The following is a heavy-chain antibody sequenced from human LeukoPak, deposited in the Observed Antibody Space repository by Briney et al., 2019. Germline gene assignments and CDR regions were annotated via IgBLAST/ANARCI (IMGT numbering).Heavy chain of an antibody. V-gene: IGHV3-7*01. CDR3: ARSSGSKSWYNPHYQYLYMDV. Sequence: GGSLRLSCAASGFAFNSYWLTWVRQAPGKGLEWVASIKGDETEQFSLDSVRSRFSISRDNAKNSLFLQMDSLRPEDTAVYYCARSSGSKSWYNPHYQYLYMDVWGKGTTVTVSS. CDR2: IKGDETEQ. D-gene: IGHD6-13*01. CDR1: GFAFNSYW. J-gene: IGHJ6*03.